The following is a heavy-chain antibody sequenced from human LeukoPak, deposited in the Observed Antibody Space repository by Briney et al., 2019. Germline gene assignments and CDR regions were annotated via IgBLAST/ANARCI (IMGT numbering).Heavy chain of an antibody. V-gene: IGHV3-30*02. CDR3: AKDRGHKGGVDY. D-gene: IGHD2-21*01. J-gene: IGHJ4*02. CDR2: IWYDGSNK. Sequence: PGGSLRLSCAASGFTFSTYGMHWVRQAPGKGLEWVAFIWYDGSNKYYADSVEGRFTISRDNSKNTLYLQMNSLRPEDTAVYYCAKDRGHKGGVDYWGQGTLVTVSS. CDR1: GFTFSTYG.